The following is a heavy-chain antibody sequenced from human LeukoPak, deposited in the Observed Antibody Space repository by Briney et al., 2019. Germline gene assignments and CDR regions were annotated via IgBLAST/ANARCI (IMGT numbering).Heavy chain of an antibody. Sequence: PSETLSLTCAVYGGSFSGYYWSWIRQPPGKGLEWIGEINHSGSTNYNPSLKSRVTISVDTSKNQFSLKLSSVTAADTAVYYCARGRVVRGVRRYNWFDPWGQGTLVTVSS. D-gene: IGHD3-10*01. V-gene: IGHV4-34*01. CDR3: ARGRVVRGVRRYNWFDP. CDR1: GGSFSGYY. CDR2: INHSGST. J-gene: IGHJ5*02.